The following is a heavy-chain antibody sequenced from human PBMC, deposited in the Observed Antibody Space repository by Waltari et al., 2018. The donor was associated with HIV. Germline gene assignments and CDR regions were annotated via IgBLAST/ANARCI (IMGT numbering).Heavy chain of an antibody. J-gene: IGHJ4*02. CDR2: VAPKNGKP. Sequence: QVQLIQSTSEVKRPGASVTVSCKVSGYHLSDLSMQWVRQGREHRLQWMGVVAPKNGKPVFSQRFWGRVSLAEYTLNDTAHLELHRLTSDDTAVYYCVALYDESPLYSGFWGQGTLVTVS. D-gene: IGHD3-16*01. CDR3: VALYDESPLYSGF. CDR1: GYHLSDLS. V-gene: IGHV1-24*01.